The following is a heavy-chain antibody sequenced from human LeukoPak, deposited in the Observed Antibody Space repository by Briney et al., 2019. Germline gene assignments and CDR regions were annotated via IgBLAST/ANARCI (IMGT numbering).Heavy chain of an antibody. CDR3: ARPSRVTGAFDI. Sequence: SQTLSLTCAVSGGSISSGGYSGSWIRQPPGKGREWIGYIYHSGSTYYNPSLKSRVTISVDRSKNQFSLKLSSVTAADTAVYYCARPSRVTGAFDIWGQGTMVTVSS. D-gene: IGHD2-8*02. CDR2: IYHSGST. CDR1: GGSISSGGYS. J-gene: IGHJ3*02. V-gene: IGHV4-30-2*01.